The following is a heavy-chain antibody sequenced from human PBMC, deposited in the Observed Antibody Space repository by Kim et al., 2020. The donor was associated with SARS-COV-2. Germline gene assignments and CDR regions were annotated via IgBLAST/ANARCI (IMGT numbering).Heavy chain of an antibody. CDR3: ATAPPYDYASSGYYPNWFDP. J-gene: IGHJ5*02. V-gene: IGHV1-24*01. Sequence: ASVKVSCKVSGYTLTELSMHWVRQAPGKGLEWMGGFDPEDGETIYAQKFQGRVTMTKDTSTDTAYMELSSLRSEDTAVYYCATAPPYDYASSGYYPNWFDPWGQGTLVTVSS. CDR2: FDPEDGET. CDR1: GYTLTELS. D-gene: IGHD3-22*01.